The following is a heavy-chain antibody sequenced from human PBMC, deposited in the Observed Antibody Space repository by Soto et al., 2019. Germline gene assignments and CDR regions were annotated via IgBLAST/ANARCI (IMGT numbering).Heavy chain of an antibody. Sequence: ASVKVSCKASGYTFTSYGISWVRQAPGQGLEWMGWISAYNGNTNYAQKHQGRVTMTTDTSTSTAYMELRSLRSDDTAVYYCASDHDFGSGYYYNWFDPWGQGTLVTVSS. V-gene: IGHV1-18*01. CDR2: ISAYNGNT. CDR1: GYTFTSYG. D-gene: IGHD3-3*01. J-gene: IGHJ5*02. CDR3: ASDHDFGSGYYYNWFDP.